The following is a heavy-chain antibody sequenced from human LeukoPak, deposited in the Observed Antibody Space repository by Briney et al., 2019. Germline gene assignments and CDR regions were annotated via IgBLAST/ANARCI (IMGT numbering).Heavy chain of an antibody. CDR1: GFTFGNYA. V-gene: IGHV3-23*01. D-gene: IGHD4-23*01. Sequence: GGSLRLSCAASGFTFGNYAMRWVRQAPGKGLEWVSGLSGSGGSTYYTDSVKGRFTISRDNSKNTVYLQMNSLRAEDTALYFCAKDGSGGSYYYFDYWGQGTLVTVSS. CDR2: LSGSGGST. J-gene: IGHJ4*02. CDR3: AKDGSGGSYYYFDY.